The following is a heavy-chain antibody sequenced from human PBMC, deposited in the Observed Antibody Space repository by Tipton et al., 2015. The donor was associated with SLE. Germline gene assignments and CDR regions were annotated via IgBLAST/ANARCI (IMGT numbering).Heavy chain of an antibody. CDR2: VFFTGST. V-gene: IGHV4-59*01. D-gene: IGHD3-3*01. CDR1: GGFMSGYF. Sequence: TLSLTCTVSGGFMSGYFWTWIRQPPGKGLEYIGYVFFTGSTNYNPSLRSRITISLDTSKNQFSLTMNSVTAADTAVYYCARGVISAVPQGLDPWGQGTLVTVSS. J-gene: IGHJ5*02. CDR3: ARGVISAVPQGLDP.